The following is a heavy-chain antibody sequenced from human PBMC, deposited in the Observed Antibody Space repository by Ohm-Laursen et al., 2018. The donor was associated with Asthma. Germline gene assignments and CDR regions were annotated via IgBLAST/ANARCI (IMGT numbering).Heavy chain of an antibody. J-gene: IGHJ4*02. CDR1: GFTFSSYS. V-gene: IGHV3-21*01. CDR3: ARAPTSYYDSSGYYY. D-gene: IGHD3-22*01. Sequence: SLRLSCAASGFTFSSYSMNWVRQAPGKGLEWVSSISSSSSYIYYADSVKGRFTISRDNAKNSLYLQMNSLRAEDTAVYYCARAPTSYYDSSGYYYWGQGTLVTVSS. CDR2: ISSSSSYI.